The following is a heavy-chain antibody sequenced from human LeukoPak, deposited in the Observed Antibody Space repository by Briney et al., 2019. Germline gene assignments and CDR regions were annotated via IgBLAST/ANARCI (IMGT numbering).Heavy chain of an antibody. J-gene: IGHJ4*02. D-gene: IGHD3-22*01. Sequence: GGTLRLSCAASGFTFSSYGMSWVRQAPGKGLEWVSAISGSGGSTYYADSVKGRFTISRDNSKNTLYLQMNSLRAEDTAVYYCAKEKDSSGYYLDYWGQGALVTVSS. CDR3: AKEKDSSGYYLDY. CDR1: GFTFSSYG. CDR2: ISGSGGST. V-gene: IGHV3-23*01.